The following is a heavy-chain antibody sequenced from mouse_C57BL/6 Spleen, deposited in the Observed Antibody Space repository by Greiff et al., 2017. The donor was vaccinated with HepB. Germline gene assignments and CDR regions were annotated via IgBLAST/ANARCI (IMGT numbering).Heavy chain of an antibody. CDR2: IWSGGST. V-gene: IGHV2-2*01. Sequence: QVQLKESGPGLVQPSQSLSITCTVSGFSLTSYGVHWVRQSPGKGLEWLGVIWSGGSTDYNAAFISRLSISKDNSKSQVFFKMNSLQADDNAIYYCARKFYYYGSRNFGAMDYWGQGTSVTVSS. D-gene: IGHD1-1*01. J-gene: IGHJ4*01. CDR1: GFSLTSYG. CDR3: ARKFYYYGSRNFGAMDY.